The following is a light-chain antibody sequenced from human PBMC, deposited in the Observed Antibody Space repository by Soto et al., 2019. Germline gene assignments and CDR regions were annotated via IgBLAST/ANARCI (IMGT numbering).Light chain of an antibody. CDR2: DAS. V-gene: IGKV3-11*01. CDR1: QSVSTY. J-gene: IGKJ2*01. Sequence: DTVLTQSPATLSFSPGERATLSCRASQSVSTYLACYQQKPGQAPRLLIYDASTRATGMPARFSGSGSGTAFTLTIISVGHEDFAVYYCQQRSNWPPSYTFGQGTKVEIK. CDR3: QQRSNWPPSYT.